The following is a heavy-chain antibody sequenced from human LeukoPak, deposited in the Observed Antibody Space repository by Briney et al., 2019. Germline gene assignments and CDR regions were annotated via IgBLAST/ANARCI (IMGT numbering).Heavy chain of an antibody. Sequence: SETLSLTCAVYGGSFSGYYWSWIRQPPGKGLEWIGEINHSGSTNYNPSLKSRVTISVDTSKNQFSLKLSSVTAADTAVYYCARGPLYYDFWSGYYLDYWGQGALVTVSS. V-gene: IGHV4-34*01. CDR3: ARGPLYYDFWSGYYLDY. D-gene: IGHD3-3*01. CDR1: GGSFSGYY. J-gene: IGHJ4*02. CDR2: INHSGST.